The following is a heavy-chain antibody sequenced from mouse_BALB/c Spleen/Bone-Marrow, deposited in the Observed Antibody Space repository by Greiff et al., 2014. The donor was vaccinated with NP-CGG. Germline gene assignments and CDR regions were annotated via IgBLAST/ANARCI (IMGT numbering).Heavy chain of an antibody. CDR1: GYTFTSYW. CDR3: TRMWAY. Sequence: QVQLQQSGAELVKPGASVKMSCKASGYTFTSYWMHWVKQRPGQGLEWIGAIDPSDSYTSYNQKFEGKATLTVDTSSSTAYMQLSSLTSEDSAVYYCTRMWAYWGQGTLVTVSA. J-gene: IGHJ3*01. CDR2: IDPSDSYT. V-gene: IGHV1S127*01.